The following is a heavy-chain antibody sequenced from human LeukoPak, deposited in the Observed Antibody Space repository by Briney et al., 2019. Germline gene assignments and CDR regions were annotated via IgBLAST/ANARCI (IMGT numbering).Heavy chain of an antibody. J-gene: IGHJ4*02. CDR2: ISSSSATI. D-gene: IGHD6-13*01. Sequence: GGSLRLSCAGSGFTFSTYSMNWVRQAPGKGLEWVSYISSSSATIYYSDSVKGRFTISRDNAKNSLYLQMNSLRDEDTAVYYCAKDISSSWPFDYWGQGTLVTVSS. V-gene: IGHV3-48*02. CDR3: AKDISSSWPFDY. CDR1: GFTFSTYS.